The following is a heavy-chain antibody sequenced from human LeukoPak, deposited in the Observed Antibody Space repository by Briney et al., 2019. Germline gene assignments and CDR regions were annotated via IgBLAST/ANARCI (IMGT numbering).Heavy chain of an antibody. D-gene: IGHD3-22*01. J-gene: IGHJ4*02. CDR3: ARDPVTYYYDSSGYSGGYFDY. CDR1: GFTFSSYA. CDR2: ISYDGSNK. V-gene: IGHV3-30*04. Sequence: GRSLRLSCAASGFTFSSYAMHWVRQAPGKGLEWVAVISYDGSNKYYADSVKGRFTISRDNSKNTLYLQMNSLRAEDTAVYYCARDPVTYYYDSSGYSGGYFDYWGQGTLVTVSS.